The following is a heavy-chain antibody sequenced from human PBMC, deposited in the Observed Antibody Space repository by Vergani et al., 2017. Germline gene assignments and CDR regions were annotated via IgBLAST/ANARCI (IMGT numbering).Heavy chain of an antibody. CDR1: GGSISSSNW. V-gene: IGHV4-4*02. D-gene: IGHD6-19*01. J-gene: IGHJ4*02. Sequence: QVQLQESGPGLVKPSGTLSLTCAVSGGSISSSNWWSWVRQPPGKGLEWIGEIYHSGSTNYNPSLKSRVTISVDKSKNQFSLKLGSVTAAATAVYYCASLSIAVAGTADYWGQGTLVTVSS. CDR3: ASLSIAVAGTADY. CDR2: IYHSGST.